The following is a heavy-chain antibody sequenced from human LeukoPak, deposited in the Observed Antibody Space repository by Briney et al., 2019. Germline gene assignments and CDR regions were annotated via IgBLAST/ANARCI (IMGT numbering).Heavy chain of an antibody. Sequence: GGSLRLSCAASGFTFSSYAMSWVRQAPGKGLEWVSAISGSGGSTYYADSVKGRFTISRDNSKNTLYLQMNSLRAEDTAVYYCAKGPYCSSTSSYNWYFDLWGRGTLVTVSS. CDR2: ISGSGGST. CDR3: AKGPYCSSTSSYNWYFDL. CDR1: GFTFSSYA. D-gene: IGHD2-2*02. J-gene: IGHJ2*01. V-gene: IGHV3-23*01.